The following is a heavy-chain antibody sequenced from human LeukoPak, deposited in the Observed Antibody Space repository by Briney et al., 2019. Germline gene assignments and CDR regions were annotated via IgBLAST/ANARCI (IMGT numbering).Heavy chain of an antibody. Sequence: PGGSLRLSCAASGLTVSANYMTWVRQAPGKGLEWVSVIYTGGATYHADSVKGRFTISRDNSKNTLYLQMNSLRTDDTAVYYCARLPSYWGQGTLVTVSS. CDR1: GLTVSANY. V-gene: IGHV3-66*02. CDR2: IYTGGAT. CDR3: ARLPSY. J-gene: IGHJ4*02.